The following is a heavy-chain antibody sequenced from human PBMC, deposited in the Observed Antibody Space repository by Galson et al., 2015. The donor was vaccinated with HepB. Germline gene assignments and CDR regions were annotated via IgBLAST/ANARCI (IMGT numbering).Heavy chain of an antibody. CDR2: ISYDETTK. D-gene: IGHD4-23*01. J-gene: IGHJ3*02. CDR3: ATVAWVVTSGFVS. Sequence: SLRLSCAASGFAFSGYAMHWVRQAPLKGLEWVAYISYDETTKHYADSVEGRFTISRDNSKDTLYLQLNSLRTEDTAVYYCATVAWVVTSGFVSWVQGTMVTGSS. V-gene: IGHV3-30*02. CDR1: GFAFSGYA.